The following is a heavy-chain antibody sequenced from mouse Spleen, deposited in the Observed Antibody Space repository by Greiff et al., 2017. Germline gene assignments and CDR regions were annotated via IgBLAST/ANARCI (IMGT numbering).Heavy chain of an antibody. CDR2: IYPRSGNT. D-gene: IGHD1-1*01. J-gene: IGHJ2*01. CDR1: GYTFTSYG. CDR3: ANYYGSSYPDY. Sequence: QVQLKESGAELARPGASVKLSCKASGYTFTSYGISWVKQRTGQGLEWIGEIYPRSGNTYYNEKFKGKATLTADKSSSTAYMELRSLTSEDSAVYFCANYYGSSYPDYWGQGTTLTVSS. V-gene: IGHV1-81*01.